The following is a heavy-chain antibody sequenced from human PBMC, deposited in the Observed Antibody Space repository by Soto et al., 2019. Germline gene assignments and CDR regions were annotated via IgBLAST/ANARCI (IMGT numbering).Heavy chain of an antibody. D-gene: IGHD6-13*01. CDR1: GFTFSSYA. CDR3: ATRSIRQQLRRHAFDI. V-gene: IGHV3-23*01. CDR2: ISGSGGST. Sequence: GGSLRLSCAASGFTFSSYAMSWVRQAPGKGLEWVSAISGSGGSTYYADSVKGRFTISRDNSKNTLYLQMNSLRAEDTAVYYCATRSIRQQLRRHAFDIWGQGTMVTVSS. J-gene: IGHJ3*02.